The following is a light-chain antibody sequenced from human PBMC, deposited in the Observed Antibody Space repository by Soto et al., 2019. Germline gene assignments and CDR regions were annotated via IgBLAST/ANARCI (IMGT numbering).Light chain of an antibody. CDR1: QSVSSNH. Sequence: EIVMTQSPATLSVSPGERVTLSCRARQSVSSNHLAWYQQKPGQAPRLLIYGGSSRATGIPVRFSGSESETDFTLTITRLEPEDFAVYYCQQYSSSRTFGQGTKVDIK. CDR2: GGS. J-gene: IGKJ1*01. CDR3: QQYSSSRT. V-gene: IGKV3-20*01.